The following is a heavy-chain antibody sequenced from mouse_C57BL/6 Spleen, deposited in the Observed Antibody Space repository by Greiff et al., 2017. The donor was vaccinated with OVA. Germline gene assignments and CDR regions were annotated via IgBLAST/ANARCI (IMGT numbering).Heavy chain of an antibody. J-gene: IGHJ4*01. CDR3: ARAIPDYYGSSYAMDY. V-gene: IGHV1-26*01. CDR1: GYTFTDYY. D-gene: IGHD1-1*01. CDR2: INPNNGGT. Sequence: VQLQQSGPELVKPGASVKISCKASGYTFTDYYMNWVKQSHGKSLEWIGDINPNNGGTSYNQKFKGKATLTVDKSSSTAYMELRSLTSEDSAVYYCARAIPDYYGSSYAMDYWGQGTSVTVSS.